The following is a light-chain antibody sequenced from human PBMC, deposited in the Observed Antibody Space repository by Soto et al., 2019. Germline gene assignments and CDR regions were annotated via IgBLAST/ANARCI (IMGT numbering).Light chain of an antibody. CDR1: SSDVGGWDL. J-gene: IGLJ1*01. CDR3: SSYTSTPSVNYL. CDR2: DVR. Sequence: QSALTQPASVSGSPGQSIVIPCTGTSSDVGGWDLVSWYQQQPGKAPKLMIYDVRVRPSGVSNLFSGSKAGNTASLTISGLQAADEGDYYCSSYTSTPSVNYLFGAGTKLTVL. V-gene: IGLV2-14*03.